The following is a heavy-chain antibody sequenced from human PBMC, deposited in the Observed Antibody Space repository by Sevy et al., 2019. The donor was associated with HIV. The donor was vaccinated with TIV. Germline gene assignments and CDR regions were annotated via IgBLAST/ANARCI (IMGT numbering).Heavy chain of an antibody. Sequence: GGSLRLSCAASGFTFSSYSMNWVRQAPGKGMEWVSYISSSSSTIYYADSVKGRFTISRDNAKNSLYLQMNSLRDEDTAVYYCARILPAGLDAFDIWGQGTMVTVSS. CDR2: ISSSSSTI. CDR1: GFTFSSYS. CDR3: ARILPAGLDAFDI. V-gene: IGHV3-48*02. J-gene: IGHJ3*02. D-gene: IGHD2-2*01.